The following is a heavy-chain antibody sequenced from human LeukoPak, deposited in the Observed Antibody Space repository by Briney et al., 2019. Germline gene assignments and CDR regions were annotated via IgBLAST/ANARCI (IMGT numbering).Heavy chain of an antibody. CDR1: GFTFSFYA. CDR2: ISSNGGST. V-gene: IGHV3-64D*09. D-gene: IGHD3-22*01. Sequence: PGGSLRLSCSASGFTFSFYAMGWVRQAPGKGLEYVSAISSNGGSTYYADSVKGRFTISRDSSKNTLYLQMSSLRADDTAVYYCVKGFPHYYDSSGFGAFDVWGQGTIVTVSS. J-gene: IGHJ3*01. CDR3: VKGFPHYYDSSGFGAFDV.